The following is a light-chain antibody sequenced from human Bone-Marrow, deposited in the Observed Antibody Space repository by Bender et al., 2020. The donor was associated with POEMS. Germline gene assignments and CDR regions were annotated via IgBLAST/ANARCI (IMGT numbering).Light chain of an antibody. J-gene: IGLJ1*01. Sequence: QSALTQPASVSGSPGQSITISCTGTSSDIGAYKYVSWYQQHPGKAPKLIIYDVNNRPSGVPDRFSGSKSGDTAFLTVSGLQAEDEADYYCSSYVDTSMGVFGSGTKVTVL. CDR3: SSYVDTSMGV. CDR1: SSDIGAYKY. CDR2: DVN. V-gene: IGLV2-14*03.